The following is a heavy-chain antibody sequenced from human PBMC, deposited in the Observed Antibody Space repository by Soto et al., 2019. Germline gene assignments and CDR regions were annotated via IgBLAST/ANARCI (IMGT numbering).Heavy chain of an antibody. Sequence: SQTLSLTCAISGDSVSSNNAAWNWIRQSPSRGLEWLGRTYYRSKWYHEYAVSVKGRITINPDTSKNQFSLQLNSVAPEDAAVYYCARTNGYLDYWGQGTLVIVSS. V-gene: IGHV6-1*01. CDR3: ARTNGYLDY. CDR1: GDSVSSNNAA. CDR2: TYYRSKWYH. D-gene: IGHD4-17*01. J-gene: IGHJ4*02.